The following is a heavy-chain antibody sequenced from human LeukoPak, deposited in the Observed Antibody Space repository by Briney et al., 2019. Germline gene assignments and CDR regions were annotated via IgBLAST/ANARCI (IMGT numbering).Heavy chain of an antibody. CDR3: ARGKRTFDP. Sequence: GGSLRLSCAASGSTITGSYMSWIRQAPGKGLEWVSYISSSSTSRYYANSVKGRFTISRDNTNNSLFLDMTGLRGEDTAFYYCARGKRTFDPWGQGTLVTVSS. V-gene: IGHV3-11*01. CDR2: ISSSSTSR. CDR1: GSTITGSY. J-gene: IGHJ5*02.